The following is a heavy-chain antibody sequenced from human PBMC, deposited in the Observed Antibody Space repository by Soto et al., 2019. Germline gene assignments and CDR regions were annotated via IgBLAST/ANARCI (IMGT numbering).Heavy chain of an antibody. J-gene: IGHJ4*02. CDR3: AHTLYYGGYDY. Sequence: QITLKESGPTLVKPTQTLTLTCTFSGFSLSTSGVGVGWIRQPPGKALEWLALIYWDDDKRYSPSLKSRLTITNDPSKNQVRLTMTTMDPVDTATYYWAHTLYYGGYDYWGPGTLVTVSS. CDR1: GFSLSTSGVG. V-gene: IGHV2-5*02. D-gene: IGHD4-17*01. CDR2: IYWDDDK.